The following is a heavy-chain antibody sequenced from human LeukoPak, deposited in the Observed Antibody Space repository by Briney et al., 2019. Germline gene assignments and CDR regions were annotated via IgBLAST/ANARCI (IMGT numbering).Heavy chain of an antibody. CDR3: ARLGYYYGSGSYFPRDY. D-gene: IGHD3-10*01. CDR1: GGSISSYY. CDR2: IYYSGST. Sequence: TSETLSLTCTVSGGSISSYYWSWIRQPPGKGLEWIGYIYYSGSTNYNPSLKSRVTISVDTSKNRFSLKLSSVTAADTAVYYCARLGYYYGSGSYFPRDYWGQGTLVTVSS. J-gene: IGHJ4*02. V-gene: IGHV4-59*12.